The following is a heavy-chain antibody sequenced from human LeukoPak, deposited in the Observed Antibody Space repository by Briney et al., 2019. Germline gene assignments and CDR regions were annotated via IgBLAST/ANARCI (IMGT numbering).Heavy chain of an antibody. CDR1: GGSISSYY. J-gene: IGHJ3*02. D-gene: IGHD3-22*01. V-gene: IGHV4-4*07. CDR3: ARAKYYYDSSGYYYVGAFDI. Sequence: SETLSLTCTVSGGSISSYYWSWIRQPAGKGLEWIGRIYTSGSTNYNPSLKSRVTMSVDTSKNQFSLKLSSVTAADTAVYYCARAKYYYDSSGYYYVGAFDIWGQGTMVTVSS. CDR2: IYTSGST.